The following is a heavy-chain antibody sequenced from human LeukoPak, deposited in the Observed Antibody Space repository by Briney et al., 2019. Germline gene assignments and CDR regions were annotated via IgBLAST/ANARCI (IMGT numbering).Heavy chain of an antibody. V-gene: IGHV3-48*01. J-gene: IGHJ3*02. CDR1: GFTFSTYS. CDR3: ARDFMYAFDI. Sequence: PGGSLRLSCAASGFTFSTYSMNWVRQAPGKGREWVSYISNYATSYADSVKGRFTISRDTAKNSLYLQMNSLRAEDTAVYYCARDFMYAFDIWSQGTMVTVSS. D-gene: IGHD3-10*02. CDR2: ISNYAT.